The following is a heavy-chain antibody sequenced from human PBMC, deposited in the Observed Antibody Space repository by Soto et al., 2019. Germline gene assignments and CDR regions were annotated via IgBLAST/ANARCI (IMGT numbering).Heavy chain of an antibody. CDR1: GYSFTSYW. D-gene: IGHD3-9*01. CDR2: IYPGDSDT. J-gene: IGHJ4*02. Sequence: PGESLKISCKGSGYSFTSYWIGWVRQMPGKGLEWMGIIYPGDSDTRYSPSFQGQVTISADKSISTAYLQWSSLKASDTAMYYCARSSYYDILTGYSYYFDDWGQGTLVTVS. V-gene: IGHV5-51*01. CDR3: ARSSYYDILTGYSYYFDD.